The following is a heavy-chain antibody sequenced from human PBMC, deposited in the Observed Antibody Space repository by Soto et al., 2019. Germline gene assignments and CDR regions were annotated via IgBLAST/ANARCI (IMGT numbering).Heavy chain of an antibody. CDR1: SDSISSYY. D-gene: IGHD5-18*01. CDR2: THYTGNT. Sequence: PSLTCTVSSDSISSYYWNWIRQPPGKGLEWIGYTHYTGNTNYNPSLRSRLTMSVDASQNQFSLKLNSVTAADTAVYHCARGRDGYTTSFFDYWGLGPLVTVSS. J-gene: IGHJ4*02. CDR3: ARGRDGYTTSFFDY. V-gene: IGHV4-59*01.